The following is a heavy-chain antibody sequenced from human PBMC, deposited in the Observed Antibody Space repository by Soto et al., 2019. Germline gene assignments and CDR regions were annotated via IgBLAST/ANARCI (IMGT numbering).Heavy chain of an antibody. CDR2: INVYNDDT. V-gene: IGHV1-18*01. D-gene: IGHD3-16*01. CDR1: GYTFTSYG. J-gene: IGHJ4*02. CDR3: GRVLGGVPPTSHRPLDY. Sequence: ASVKVSCKVSGYTFTSYGISWVRQAPGQGLEWMGWINVYNDDTNYAQRFQGRVTMTTDTSTNTAYMELRSLRSDDTAVYYCGRVLGGVPPTSHRPLDYWGQGTLVTVSS.